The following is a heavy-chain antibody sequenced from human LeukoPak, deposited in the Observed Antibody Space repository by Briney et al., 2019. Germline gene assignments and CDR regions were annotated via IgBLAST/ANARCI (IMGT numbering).Heavy chain of an antibody. J-gene: IGHJ4*02. CDR2: ISSSGSTI. CDR1: GFTLSDYY. Sequence: PGGSLRLSCAASGFTLSDYYMSWIRQAPGKGLEWVSYISSSGSTIYYADSVKGRFTISRDNAKNSLYLQMNSLRAEDTAVYYCAREALHIVVVPAAYFDYWGQGTLVTVSS. CDR3: AREALHIVVVPAAYFDY. D-gene: IGHD2-2*01. V-gene: IGHV3-11*01.